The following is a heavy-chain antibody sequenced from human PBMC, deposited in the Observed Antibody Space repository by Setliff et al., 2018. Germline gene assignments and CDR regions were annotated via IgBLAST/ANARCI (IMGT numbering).Heavy chain of an antibody. D-gene: IGHD5-12*01. J-gene: IGHJ6*03. CDR3: AILALSGYDFRCSSSSLSYYYYLYV. V-gene: IGHV3-48*01. CDR2: ISSSSSTI. Sequence: RLSCAASGFSFRSFWMNWVRQAPGKGLEWVSYISSSSSTIYYADSVKGRFTISRDNAKNSLYLQMNSLRAEDTAVYYCAILALSGYDFRCSSSSLSYYYYLYVWGQGTTVTVSS. CDR1: GFSFRSFW.